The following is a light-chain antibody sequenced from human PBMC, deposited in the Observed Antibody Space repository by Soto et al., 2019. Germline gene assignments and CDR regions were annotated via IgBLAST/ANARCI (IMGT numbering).Light chain of an antibody. Sequence: EIVMTQSPATLSVSPGERATLSCRASQSVGSNLAWYQQKPGQAPRLLIYGASTRATGITARFSGSGSGTEFTITISSLQSEDFAIYFWQQYNNWPPDRTFGQGTKVEIK. CDR1: QSVGSN. J-gene: IGKJ1*01. V-gene: IGKV3-15*01. CDR2: GAS. CDR3: QQYNNWPPDRT.